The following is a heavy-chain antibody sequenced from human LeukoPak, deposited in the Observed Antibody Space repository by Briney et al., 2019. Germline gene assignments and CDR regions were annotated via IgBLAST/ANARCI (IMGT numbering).Heavy chain of an antibody. J-gene: IGHJ4*02. V-gene: IGHV4-4*07. CDR3: ARDSRRIAAAGTLEI. CDR1: GGSISSYY. Sequence: SETLSLTCTVSGGSISSYYWSWIRQPAGKGLEWIGRIYTSGSTNYNPSLKSRVTMSVDTSKNQFSLKLCSVTAADTAVYYCARDSRRIAAAGTLEIWGQGTLVTVSS. D-gene: IGHD6-13*01. CDR2: IYTSGST.